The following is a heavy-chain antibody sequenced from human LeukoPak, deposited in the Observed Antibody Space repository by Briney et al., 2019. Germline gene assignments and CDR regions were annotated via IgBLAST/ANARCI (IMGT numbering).Heavy chain of an antibody. Sequence: ASVKVSCKASGGTFSSYTISWVRQAPGQGLEWMGRIIPILGIANYAQKFQGGVTITADKSTSTAYMELSSLRSEDTAVYYCAGGSTVAGTEFDYWGQGTLVTVSS. J-gene: IGHJ4*02. D-gene: IGHD6-19*01. CDR3: AGGSTVAGTEFDY. V-gene: IGHV1-69*02. CDR1: GGTFSSYT. CDR2: IIPILGIA.